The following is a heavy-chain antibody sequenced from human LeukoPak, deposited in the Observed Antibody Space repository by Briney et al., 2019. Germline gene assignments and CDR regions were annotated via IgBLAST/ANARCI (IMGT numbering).Heavy chain of an antibody. V-gene: IGHV4-59*08. CDR3: ARLSGYSSGWEYYYGMDV. CDR1: GGSISSYY. CDR2: IYYSGST. D-gene: IGHD6-19*01. J-gene: IGHJ6*02. Sequence: SETLSLTCTVSGGSISSYYWSWIRQPPGKGLEWIGYIYYSGSTNYNPSLKSRVTISVDTSKNQFSLKLISVTAADTAVYYCARLSGYSSGWEYYYGMDVWGQGTTVTVSS.